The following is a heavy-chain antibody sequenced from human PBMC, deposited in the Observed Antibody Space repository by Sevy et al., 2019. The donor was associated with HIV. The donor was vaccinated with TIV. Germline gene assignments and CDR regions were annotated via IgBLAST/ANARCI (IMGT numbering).Heavy chain of an antibody. J-gene: IGHJ5*02. CDR1: GFTFSVYT. CDR3: AREAYYYDSREENWFDP. V-gene: IGHV3-48*02. D-gene: IGHD3-22*01. Sequence: GGSLRLACKVSGFTFSVYTMQWVRQAPGKGLEWVSSISRTTTTYYADSVRGRFTISRDNAKNSLYLEMNSLRDDDTAVYYCAREAYYYDSREENWFDPWGQGTLVTVSS. CDR2: ISRTTTT.